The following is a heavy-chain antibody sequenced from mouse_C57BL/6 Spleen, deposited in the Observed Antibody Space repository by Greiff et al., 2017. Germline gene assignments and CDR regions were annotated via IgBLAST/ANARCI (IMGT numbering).Heavy chain of an antibody. CDR2: INPSSGYT. Sequence: QVQLQQSGAELARPGASVKMSCKASGYTFTSYTMHWVKQRPGQGLEWIGYINPSSGYTKYNQKFKDKATLTADKSSSTAYMQLSSLTFEDSAVYYCARTGDKTAMDYWGQGTSGTVSS. V-gene: IGHV1-4*01. CDR3: ARTGDKTAMDY. CDR1: GYTFTSYT. J-gene: IGHJ4*01.